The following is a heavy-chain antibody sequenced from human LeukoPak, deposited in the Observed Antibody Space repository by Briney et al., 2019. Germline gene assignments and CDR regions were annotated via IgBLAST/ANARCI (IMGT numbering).Heavy chain of an antibody. Sequence: GGSLRLSCAASGFTFSSYGMHWVRQAPGKGLEWVAFIRYDGSNKYNADSVKGRFTISRDNSKNTLYLQMNSLRAEDTAVYYCAKSVGATDPFDYWGQGTLVTVSS. CDR1: GFTFSSYG. CDR3: AKSVGATDPFDY. V-gene: IGHV3-30*02. J-gene: IGHJ4*02. CDR2: IRYDGSNK. D-gene: IGHD1-26*01.